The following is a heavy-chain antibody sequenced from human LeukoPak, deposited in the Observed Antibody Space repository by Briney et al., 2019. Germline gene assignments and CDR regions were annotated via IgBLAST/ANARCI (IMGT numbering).Heavy chain of an antibody. V-gene: IGHV4-59*01. J-gene: IGHJ6*04. Sequence: SETLSLTCTVSGASISSYYWSRIRQPPGKGLEWIGYIYDSGSTNYNPSLKSRLTISADTSNNQFSLKLSSVTAADTAVYYCARGSVTTYYFYGMDVWGKGTTVTVSS. D-gene: IGHD4-17*01. CDR1: GASISSYY. CDR2: IYDSGST. CDR3: ARGSVTTYYFYGMDV.